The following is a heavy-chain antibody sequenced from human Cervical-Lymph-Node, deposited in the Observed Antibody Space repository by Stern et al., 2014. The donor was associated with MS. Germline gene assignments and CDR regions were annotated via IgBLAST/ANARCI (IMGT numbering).Heavy chain of an antibody. J-gene: IGHJ4*02. V-gene: IGHV1-2*06. Sequence: VQLVESGAEVKKPGASVKVSCKASGYTFTDHNMHWVRQAPGQGLEWMGRINPNSGGTNYAQQFQGRVTMTRDTSINTAYMELSSLRSDDTAVYYCARGYYGYLDYWGQGTLVTVSS. CDR3: ARGYYGYLDY. CDR2: INPNSGGT. CDR1: GYTFTDHN. D-gene: IGHD3-10*01.